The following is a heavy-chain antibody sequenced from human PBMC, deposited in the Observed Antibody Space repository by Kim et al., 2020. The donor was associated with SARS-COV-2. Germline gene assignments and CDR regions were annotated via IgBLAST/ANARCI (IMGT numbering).Heavy chain of an antibody. Sequence: GGSLRLSCAGSGFTFSDDAIHWVRRAPGKGLEYVSATTRNADGSFYADSVEGRCTISRDNSKNTLYLQMKRLRLEDTSVYDCVRYGRNYGAVVWGQGSLV. V-gene: IGHV3-64D*06. CDR1: GFTFSDDA. CDR3: VRYGRNYGAVV. J-gene: IGHJ4*02. CDR2: TTRNADGS. D-gene: IGHD1-7*01.